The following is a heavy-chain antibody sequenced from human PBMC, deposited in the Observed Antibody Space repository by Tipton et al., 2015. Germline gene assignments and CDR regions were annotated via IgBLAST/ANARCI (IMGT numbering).Heavy chain of an antibody. J-gene: IGHJ5*02. V-gene: IGHV4-30-4*08. D-gene: IGHD2-2*01. CDR2: IYYSGST. CDR1: GGSMRSSGYY. CDR3: AVLPDAAVWFDP. Sequence: GLVKPSETLSLTCTVSGGSMRSSGYYWGWIRQPPGKGLEWIGYIYYSGSTYYNPSLKSRLTISVDTSKNHFSLKLSSVTAADTAVYYCAVLPDAAVWFDPWGQGTLVTVSS.